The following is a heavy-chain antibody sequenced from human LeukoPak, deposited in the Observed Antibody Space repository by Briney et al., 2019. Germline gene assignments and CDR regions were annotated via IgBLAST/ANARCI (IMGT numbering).Heavy chain of an antibody. CDR2: ISNSSTYI. CDR3: AGGAVTFDY. J-gene: IGHJ4*02. Sequence: GGSLRLSCAASGFTFSRYSMNWVRQTPGKGLEWVSSISNSSTYIYYANSVKGRFTISRDDAKNSLYLQMNSLRAEDTAVYYCAGGAVTFDYWGQGTLLTVSS. D-gene: IGHD4-11*01. V-gene: IGHV3-21*01. CDR1: GFTFSRYS.